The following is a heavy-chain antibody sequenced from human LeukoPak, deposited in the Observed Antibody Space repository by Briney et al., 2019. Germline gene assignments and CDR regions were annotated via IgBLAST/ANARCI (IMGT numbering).Heavy chain of an antibody. V-gene: IGHV3-7*01. CDR1: GFSFSSYA. D-gene: IGHD3-16*02. J-gene: IGHJ4*02. CDR2: INDDGSEK. CDR3: GRIFNIWGTFRNT. Sequence: QPGGSLRLSCAASGFSFSSYAMTWVRQAPGKGLEWVANINDDGSEKNYLESLKGRFTISRDNANNSVSLHMTALRAEDTAIYYCGRIFNIWGTFRNTWGQGTLVTVSS.